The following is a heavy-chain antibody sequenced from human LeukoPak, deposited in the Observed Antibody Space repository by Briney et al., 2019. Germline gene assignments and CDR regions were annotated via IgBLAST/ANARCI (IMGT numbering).Heavy chain of an antibody. Sequence: SETLSLTCTVSGGSISSYYWNWIRQPPGKGLEWIGYIYYSGSTNYNPSLKSRVTISVDTSKNQFSLKLSSVTAADTAVYYCARTRTSSGWYRSPWFDPWGQGTLVTVSS. CDR2: IYYSGST. V-gene: IGHV4-59*01. D-gene: IGHD6-19*01. J-gene: IGHJ5*02. CDR1: GGSISSYY. CDR3: ARTRTSSGWYRSPWFDP.